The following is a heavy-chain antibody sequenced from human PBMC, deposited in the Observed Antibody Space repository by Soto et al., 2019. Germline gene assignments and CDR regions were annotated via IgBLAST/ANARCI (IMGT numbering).Heavy chain of an antibody. CDR2: ISGSGGNT. Sequence: GSLRLSCAASGFTFRSYAMSWVRQAPGKGLEWVSAISGSGGNTYYADSVKGRFIISRDNFKNTLSLQMNSLRAEDTAVYYCAKDRNYYDSSGYYNLDYWGQGT. V-gene: IGHV3-23*01. J-gene: IGHJ4*02. CDR1: GFTFRSYA. D-gene: IGHD3-22*01. CDR3: AKDRNYYDSSGYYNLDY.